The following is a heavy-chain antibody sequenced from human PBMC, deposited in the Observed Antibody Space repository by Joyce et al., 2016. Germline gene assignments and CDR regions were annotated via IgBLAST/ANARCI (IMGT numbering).Heavy chain of an antibody. Sequence: EVQLLESGGGLIQPGGSLRLSCAASSFTFSNCGMSWVRQAPGKGLEWVSTISALYEETYYADSVKGRFSISRDNSKNTLYLQMNSLRVEDTALYYCAKVIVVVAAAVHPFDHWGQGTLVTVSA. CDR3: AKVIVVVAAAVHPFDH. J-gene: IGHJ4*02. CDR2: ISALYEET. D-gene: IGHD2-15*01. V-gene: IGHV3-23*01. CDR1: SFTFSNCG.